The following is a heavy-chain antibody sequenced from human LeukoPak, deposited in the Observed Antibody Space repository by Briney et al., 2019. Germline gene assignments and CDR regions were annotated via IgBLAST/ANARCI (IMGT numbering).Heavy chain of an antibody. D-gene: IGHD3-10*01. CDR1: GYTFTSYG. Sequence: ASVTVSCKASGYTFTSYGISWVRQAPGQGLEWMGWISAYNGNTNYAQKLQGRVTMTTDTSTSTAYMELRSLRSDDTAVYYCAREGLWFGRDAFDIWGQGTMVTVSS. J-gene: IGHJ3*02. V-gene: IGHV1-18*01. CDR2: ISAYNGNT. CDR3: AREGLWFGRDAFDI.